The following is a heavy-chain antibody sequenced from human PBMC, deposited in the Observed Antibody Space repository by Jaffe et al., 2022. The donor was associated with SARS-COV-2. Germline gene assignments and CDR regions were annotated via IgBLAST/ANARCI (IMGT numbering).Heavy chain of an antibody. Sequence: QLVESGGGLVQPGGSLRLSCAASGFTVSANAMNWVRQAPGKGLEWVSVIYGGANTYYADSVKGRFTISRDNSKNTLYLQMNSLRVEDTAVYYCARAPANWFDSWGQGTLVTVSS. CDR1: GFTVSANA. J-gene: IGHJ5*01. CDR3: ARAPANWFDS. CDR2: IYGGANT. V-gene: IGHV3-66*02.